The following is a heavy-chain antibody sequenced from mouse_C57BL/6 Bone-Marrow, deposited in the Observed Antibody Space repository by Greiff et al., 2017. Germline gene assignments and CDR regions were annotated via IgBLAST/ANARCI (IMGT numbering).Heavy chain of an antibody. CDR1: GYTFTSYW. D-gene: IGHD2-4*01. CDR3: ARDGSGDYEH. Sequence: QVQLQQPGAELVKPGASVKMSCKASGYTFTSYWITWVKQRPGQCLEWIGDIYPGSGSTNYNEKFKSKATLTVDTSSSKAYMQLSRLTAEDSAVYYCARDGSGDYEHWGQGTLVTVSA. J-gene: IGHJ3*01. CDR2: IYPGSGST. V-gene: IGHV1-55*01.